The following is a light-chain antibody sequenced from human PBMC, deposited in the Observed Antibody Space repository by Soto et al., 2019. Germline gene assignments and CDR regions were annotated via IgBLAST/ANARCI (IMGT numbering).Light chain of an antibody. CDR1: QSISFY. CDR2: AAS. J-gene: IGKJ2*01. Sequence: DIQMTQSPSSLYAAVGDRVTITCRASQSISFYLNWYQQKPGKAPKLLIYAASSLQSGVPSRFSGSGSGTDFTLTISSLQPDDFATYYCQQSYSTPYTFGQGTKLEIK. CDR3: QQSYSTPYT. V-gene: IGKV1-39*01.